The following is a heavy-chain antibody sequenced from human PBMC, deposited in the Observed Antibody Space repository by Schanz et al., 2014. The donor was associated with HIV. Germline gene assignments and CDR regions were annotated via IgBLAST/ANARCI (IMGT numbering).Heavy chain of an antibody. CDR1: GFTFNNYA. Sequence: EVQLLESGGGLVQPGGSLRLSCAASGFTFNNYAMTWVRQAPGKGLEWVSSISESGGRSYYADSMNGRFTISRDNSKNTLYLQMTTLRTEDTAVYYCAKPEYDSRGNSQSHFDYWGQGTLVTVSS. J-gene: IGHJ4*02. D-gene: IGHD3-22*01. V-gene: IGHV3-23*01. CDR3: AKPEYDSRGNSQSHFDY. CDR2: ISESGGRS.